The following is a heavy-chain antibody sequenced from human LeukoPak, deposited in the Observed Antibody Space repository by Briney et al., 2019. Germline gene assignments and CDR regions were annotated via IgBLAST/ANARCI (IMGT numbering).Heavy chain of an antibody. V-gene: IGHV1-2*02. CDR2: IGPHSTFT. J-gene: IGHJ4*02. Sequence: ASVKVSCKSSGFTFTDHYIHWVRQAPGQGLEWRGYIGPHSTFTSSPQEVQGRVTMTRDTSMTTAYMELTRLTSDDTAVYYCVREGEGPLSKDFDYWGQGALVTVSS. CDR1: GFTFTDHY. CDR3: VREGEGPLSKDFDY. D-gene: IGHD2/OR15-2a*01.